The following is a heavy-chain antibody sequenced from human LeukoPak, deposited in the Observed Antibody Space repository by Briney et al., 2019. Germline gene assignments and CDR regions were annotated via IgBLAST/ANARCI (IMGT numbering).Heavy chain of an antibody. CDR3: ARGLLSTAGYFDF. CDR2: IYYSGST. CDR1: GGSISSYY. V-gene: IGHV4-59*01. J-gene: IGHJ4*02. Sequence: SETLSLTCTVSGGSISSYYWSWIRQPPGKGLEWLGYIYYSGSTNYNPSLKSRVTISVDTSKNQFSLNLSSVTAADTAVFYCARGLLSTAGYFDFWGRGNLVTVSS. D-gene: IGHD6-19*01.